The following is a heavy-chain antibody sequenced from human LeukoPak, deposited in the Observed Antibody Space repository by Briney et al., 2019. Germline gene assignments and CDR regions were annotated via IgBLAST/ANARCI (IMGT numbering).Heavy chain of an antibody. V-gene: IGHV3-7*03. CDR3: ARKAVVGSYFDY. J-gene: IGHJ4*02. D-gene: IGHD4-23*01. CDR2: IKQDGSDK. Sequence: GGSLRLSCAASGFTFSAYWMSWLRQAPGKALEGVANIKQDGSDKYYVDSVKGRFTISRDNAKNSLYLQMNSLRAEDTAVYYCARKAVVGSYFDYWGQGTPVTVSS. CDR1: GFTFSAYW.